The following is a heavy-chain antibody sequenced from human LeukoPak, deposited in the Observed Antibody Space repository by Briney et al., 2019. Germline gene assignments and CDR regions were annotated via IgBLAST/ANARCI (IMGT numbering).Heavy chain of an antibody. CDR1: GYTFSAFY. V-gene: IGHV1-2*02. Sequence: GASVKVSCKTSGYTFSAFYMHWVRQAPGQGLEWMGWINPNSGGTNYAQKFQGRVTMTRDTSISTAYMELSRLRSDDTAVYYCAKDRYGDYEAPFHYYMDAWGRGTTVTVSS. D-gene: IGHD5-12*01. CDR2: INPNSGGT. CDR3: AKDRYGDYEAPFHYYMDA. J-gene: IGHJ6*03.